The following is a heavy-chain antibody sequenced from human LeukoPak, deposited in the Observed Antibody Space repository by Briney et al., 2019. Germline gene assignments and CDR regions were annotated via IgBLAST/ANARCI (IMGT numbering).Heavy chain of an antibody. CDR2: ITGSSGYI. D-gene: IGHD3-16*01. J-gene: IGHJ4*02. CDR3: ARDLTGGEYFDS. V-gene: IGHV3-21*01. Sequence: PGGSLRLSCAASGFTFSAYNMNWVRQAPGKGLEWVSSITGSSGYIYYADSVRGRFTISRDNAKNSLFLQMSSLRAEDTAIYYCARDLTGGEYFDSWGQGTLVSVSS. CDR1: GFTFSAYN.